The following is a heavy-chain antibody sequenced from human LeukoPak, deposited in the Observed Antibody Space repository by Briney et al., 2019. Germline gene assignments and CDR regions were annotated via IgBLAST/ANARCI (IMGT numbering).Heavy chain of an antibody. D-gene: IGHD6-19*01. CDR2: IYYSGST. V-gene: IGHV4-39*01. J-gene: IGHJ4*02. CDR3: ARVYSSGWFDY. Sequence: MASETLSLTCTVSGGSISSSIYYWGWIRQPPGKGLEWIGSIYYSGSTYYNPSLKSRVTISVDTSKNQFSLKLSSVTAADTAVYYCARVYSSGWFDYWSQGTLVTVSS. CDR1: GGSISSSIYY.